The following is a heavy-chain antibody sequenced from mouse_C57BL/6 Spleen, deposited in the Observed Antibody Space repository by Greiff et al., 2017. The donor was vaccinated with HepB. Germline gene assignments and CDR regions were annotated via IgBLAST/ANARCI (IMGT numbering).Heavy chain of an antibody. D-gene: IGHD1-1*01. J-gene: IGHJ1*03. CDR3: ARGPHYYGSSYVGYFDV. V-gene: IGHV1-39*01. CDR1: GYSFTDYN. Sequence: EVKVVESGPELVKPGASVKISCKASGYSFTDYNMNWVKQSNGKSLEWIGVINPNYGTTSYNQKFKGKATLTVDQSSSTAYMQLNSLTSEDSAVYYCARGPHYYGSSYVGYFDVWGTGTTVTVSS. CDR2: INPNYGTT.